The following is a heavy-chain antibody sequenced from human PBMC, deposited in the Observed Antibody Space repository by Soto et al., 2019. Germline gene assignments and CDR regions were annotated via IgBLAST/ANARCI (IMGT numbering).Heavy chain of an antibody. CDR2: IIPIFGTA. V-gene: IGHV1-69*13. J-gene: IGHJ6*02. Sequence: SVKVSFKASGGTFSSYAISWVRQAPGQGLEWMGGIIPIFGTANYAQKFQGRVTITADESTSTAYMELSSLRSEDTAVYYCAVTFGGVIGYYYGMDVWGQGTTVTVSS. CDR3: AVTFGGVIGYYYGMDV. CDR1: GGTFSSYA. D-gene: IGHD3-16*02.